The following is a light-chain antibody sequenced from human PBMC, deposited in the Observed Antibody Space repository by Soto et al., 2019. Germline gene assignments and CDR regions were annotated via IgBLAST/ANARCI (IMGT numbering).Light chain of an antibody. V-gene: IGKV1-5*03. J-gene: IGKJ1*01. CDR3: QQYNSYSPT. CDR1: QSISVW. Sequence: DIQMTQSPSTLSASVGDRVTITCRASQSISVWLAWYQQKAGKAPNLLIYKASRLESGVPSRFSGSGSETEFTLTISGLQPGDSTTYYSQQYNSYSPTFGQGTKFDIK. CDR2: KAS.